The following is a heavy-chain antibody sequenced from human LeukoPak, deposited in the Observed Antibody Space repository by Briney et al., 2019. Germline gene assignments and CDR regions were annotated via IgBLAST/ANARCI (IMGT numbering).Heavy chain of an antibody. J-gene: IGHJ4*02. Sequence: PSETLSLTCTVSGGSISSSSYYWGWIRQPPGKGLEWIGSIYYSGSTYYNPSLKSRVTISVDTSKNQFSLKLSSVTAADTAVYYCARHSVRCFDWLSILGYFDNWGQGTLVTVSS. CDR3: ARHSVRCFDWLSILGYFDN. CDR2: IYYSGST. D-gene: IGHD3-9*01. V-gene: IGHV4-39*01. CDR1: GGSISSSSYY.